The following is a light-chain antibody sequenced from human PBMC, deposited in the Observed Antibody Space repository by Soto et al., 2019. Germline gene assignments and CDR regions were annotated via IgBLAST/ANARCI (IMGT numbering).Light chain of an antibody. CDR1: QSVNIY. V-gene: IGKV3-11*01. J-gene: IGKJ5*01. CDR2: DAS. Sequence: PASMSLSRGERATLSYRASQSVNIYLAWYQQNPGQAPRLLIYDASNRATGIPARFSGSGSGTDFTLTICSLEAEDVALYCCQVRGFLLTSFCHGTRLENK. CDR3: QVRGFLLTS.